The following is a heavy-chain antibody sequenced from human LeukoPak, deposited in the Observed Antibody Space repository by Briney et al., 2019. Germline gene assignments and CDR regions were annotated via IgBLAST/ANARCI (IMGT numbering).Heavy chain of an antibody. V-gene: IGHV3-30-3*01. CDR3: ARNFHEGSGTHIYDFDY. D-gene: IGHD3-10*01. J-gene: IGHJ4*02. CDR2: ISYDGSEQ. CDR1: GFTFSSYA. Sequence: GGSLRLSCAASGFTFSSYAMSWVRQAPGKGLEWVAVISYDGSEQYYADSVKGRFTISRDMFKNTLYMQMNSLRAEDTAVYYCARNFHEGSGTHIYDFDYCGQGTLVTVSS.